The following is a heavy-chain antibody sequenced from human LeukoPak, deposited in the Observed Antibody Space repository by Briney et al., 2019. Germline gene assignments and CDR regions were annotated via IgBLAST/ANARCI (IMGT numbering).Heavy chain of an antibody. Sequence: ASVKVFCKASGYTFTSHHINWVRQAAGQGFEWMGWMNPDTGNTVYAQKFQGRVTMTWDTSISTAYMELDSPRSEDTAVYYCARGRPTNLGGIYWGQGTLVTVSS. CDR1: GYTFTSHH. CDR2: MNPDTGNT. J-gene: IGHJ4*02. V-gene: IGHV1-8*01. D-gene: IGHD7-27*01. CDR3: ARGRPTNLGGIY.